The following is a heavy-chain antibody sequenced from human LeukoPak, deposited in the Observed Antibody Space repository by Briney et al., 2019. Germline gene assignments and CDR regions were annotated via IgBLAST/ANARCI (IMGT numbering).Heavy chain of an antibody. V-gene: IGHV1-69*13. CDR3: ARAYSSSWYVTTPLDY. D-gene: IGHD6-13*01. CDR2: IIPIFGTA. Sequence: SVKVSCKASGYTFTSYDINWVRQATGQGLEWMGGIIPIFGTANYAQKFQGRVTITADESTSTAYMELSSLRSEDTAVYYCARAYSSSWYVTTPLDYWGQGTLVTVSS. J-gene: IGHJ4*02. CDR1: GYTFTSYD.